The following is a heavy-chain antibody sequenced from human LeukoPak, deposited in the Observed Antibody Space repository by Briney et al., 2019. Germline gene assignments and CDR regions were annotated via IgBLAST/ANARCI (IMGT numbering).Heavy chain of an antibody. D-gene: IGHD3-3*01. CDR1: GFTFSSYA. V-gene: IGHV3-23*01. Sequence: GGSLRLSCAASGFTFSSYAMSWVRQAPGKGLEWVSAISGSGGSTYYADSVKGRLTISRDNSKNTLYLQMNSLRAEDTAVYYCAKCPSPFLEWLLPNDAFDIWGQGTMVTVSS. J-gene: IGHJ3*02. CDR3: AKCPSPFLEWLLPNDAFDI. CDR2: ISGSGGST.